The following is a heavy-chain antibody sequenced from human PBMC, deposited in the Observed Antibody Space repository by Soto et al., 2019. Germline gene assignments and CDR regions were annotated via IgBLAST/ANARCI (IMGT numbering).Heavy chain of an antibody. CDR2: ISYDGSNK. CDR1: GFTFSSYA. J-gene: IGHJ6*02. Sequence: GGSLRLSCAASGFTFSSYAMHWVRQAPGKGLEWVAVISYDGSNKYYADSVKGRFTISRDNSKNTLYLQMNSLRAEDTAVYYCARVSAILCSGVSCHPGAKVDYYYYGMDVWGQGTTVTVSS. V-gene: IGHV3-30-3*01. CDR3: ARVSAILCSGVSCHPGAKVDYYYYGMDV. D-gene: IGHD2-15*01.